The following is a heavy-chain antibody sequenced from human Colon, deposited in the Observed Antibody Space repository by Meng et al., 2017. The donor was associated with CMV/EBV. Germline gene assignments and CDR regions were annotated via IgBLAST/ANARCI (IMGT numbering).Heavy chain of an antibody. D-gene: IGHD3-22*01. CDR2: ISSSSSYI. CDR1: GFTFSSYS. V-gene: IGHV3-21*04. J-gene: IGHJ4*02. Sequence: ESLKISCAASGFTFSSYSMNWVRQAPGKGLEWVSSISSSSSYIYYADSVKGRFTISRDNAKNSLYLQMNSLRAEDTAVYFCAIISLDYDSVFDYWGQGTLVTVSS. CDR3: AIISLDYDSVFDY.